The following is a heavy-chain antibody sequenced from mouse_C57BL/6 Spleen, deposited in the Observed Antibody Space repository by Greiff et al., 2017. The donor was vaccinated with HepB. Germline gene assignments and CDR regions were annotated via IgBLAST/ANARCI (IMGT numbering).Heavy chain of an antibody. V-gene: IGHV5-4*03. D-gene: IGHD2-2*01. CDR2: ISDGGSYT. Sequence: EVMLVESGGGLVKPGGSLKLSCAASGFTFSSYAMSWVRQTPEKRLEWVATISDGGSYTYYPDNVKGRFTISRDNAKNNLYLQMSHLKSEDTAMYYCAGGYDAYAMDYWGQGTSVTVSS. CDR3: AGGYDAYAMDY. CDR1: GFTFSSYA. J-gene: IGHJ4*01.